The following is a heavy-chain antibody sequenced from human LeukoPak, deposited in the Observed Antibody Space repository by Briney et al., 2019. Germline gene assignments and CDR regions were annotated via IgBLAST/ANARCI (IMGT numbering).Heavy chain of an antibody. Sequence: ASVKVSCKASGYTFTGYYIHWVRQAPGQGLEWMGWITPRNGGTNYAQKFQGWVTMTRDTSISTAYLELSRLRSDDTAVYYCARGPLSSSHLDYWGQGTLVTVSS. CDR2: ITPRNGGT. J-gene: IGHJ4*02. CDR3: ARGPLSSSHLDY. D-gene: IGHD6-6*01. V-gene: IGHV1-2*04. CDR1: GYTFTGYY.